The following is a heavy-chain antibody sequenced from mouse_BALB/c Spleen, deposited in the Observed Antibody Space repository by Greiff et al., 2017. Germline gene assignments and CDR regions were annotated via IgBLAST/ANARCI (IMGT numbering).Heavy chain of an antibody. D-gene: IGHD4-1*01. J-gene: IGHJ4*01. CDR2: INPSTGYT. V-gene: IGHV1-7*01. Sequence: QVQLQQSGAELAKPGASVKMSCKASGYTFTSYWMHWVKQRPGQGLEWIGYINPSTGYTEYNQKFKDKATLTADKSSSTAYMQLSSLTSEDSAVYYCARSNWDDGYYAMDYWGQGTSVTVSS. CDR3: ARSNWDDGYYAMDY. CDR1: GYTFTSYW.